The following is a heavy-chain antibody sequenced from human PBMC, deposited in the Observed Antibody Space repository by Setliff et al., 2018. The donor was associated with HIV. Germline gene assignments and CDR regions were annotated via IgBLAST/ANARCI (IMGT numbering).Heavy chain of an antibody. Sequence: SETLSLTCTVSGGSITTSTFYWGWIRQPPGKGLEWIGSIYYSGSTYYNPSLKSRVTISLDTSKNQFSLKLSSVTAADTAVYYCARRQQLWLLYAFDIWGQGTMVTVSS. CDR2: IYYSGST. V-gene: IGHV4-39*01. CDR3: ARRQQLWLLYAFDI. J-gene: IGHJ3*02. CDR1: GGSITTSTFY. D-gene: IGHD5-18*01.